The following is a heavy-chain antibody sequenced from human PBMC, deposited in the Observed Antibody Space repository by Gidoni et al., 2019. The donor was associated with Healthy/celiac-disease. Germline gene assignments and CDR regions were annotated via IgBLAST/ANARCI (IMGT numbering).Heavy chain of an antibody. CDR3: ANHLTVVTFDY. CDR1: GFTFSSYA. CDR2: ISGSGGST. D-gene: IGHD2-15*01. V-gene: IGHV3-23*01. Sequence: EVQLLESGGGLVQPEGSVRRPCAASGFTFSSYAMSWVRQAPGKGLEWVSAISGSGGSTYYADSVKGRFTISRDNSKNTLYLQMNSLRAEDTAVYYCANHLTVVTFDYWGQGTLVTVSS. J-gene: IGHJ4*02.